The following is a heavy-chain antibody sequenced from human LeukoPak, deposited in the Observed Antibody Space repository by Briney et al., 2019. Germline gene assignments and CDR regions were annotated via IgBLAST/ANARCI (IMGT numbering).Heavy chain of an antibody. CDR1: GFTFSSYA. CDR3: AKDRDYYGSGDDY. CDR2: ISYDGSNK. Sequence: QTGRSLRLSCAASGFTFSSYAMHWVRQAPGKGLEWVALISYDGSNKYYADSVKGRFTISRDNAKNSLYLQMNSLRAEDTAVYYCAKDRDYYGSGDDYWGQGTLVTVSS. J-gene: IGHJ4*02. V-gene: IGHV3-30*04. D-gene: IGHD3-10*01.